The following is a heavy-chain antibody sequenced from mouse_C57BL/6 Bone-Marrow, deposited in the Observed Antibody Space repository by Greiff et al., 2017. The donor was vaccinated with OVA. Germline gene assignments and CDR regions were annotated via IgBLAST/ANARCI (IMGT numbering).Heavy chain of an antibody. CDR2: INPYNGGT. V-gene: IGHV1-19*01. Sequence: EVQLQQSGPVLVKPGASVKMSCKASGYTFTDYYMNWVKQSHGKSLEWIGVINPYNGGTSYNQKFKGKATLTVDKSSSTAYMELNSLTSEDSAVYYCARELYSNYDFDYWGQGTTLTVSS. D-gene: IGHD2-5*01. CDR1: GYTFTDYY. CDR3: ARELYSNYDFDY. J-gene: IGHJ2*01.